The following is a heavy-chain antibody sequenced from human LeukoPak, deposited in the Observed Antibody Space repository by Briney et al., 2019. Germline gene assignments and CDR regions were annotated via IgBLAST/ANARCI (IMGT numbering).Heavy chain of an antibody. V-gene: IGHV3-23*01. CDR3: IRGAFDI. J-gene: IGHJ3*02. CDR1: RFTFTSYA. Sequence: PGGSLRLSCASSRFTFTSYAVSWVRQAPGKGLERVSTISYSGGTTYHTDSVKGRFTISRDNSKNTLYLQMNSLRAEDTAVYYCIRGAFDIWGQGTMVTVSS. CDR2: ISYSGGTT. D-gene: IGHD3-3*02.